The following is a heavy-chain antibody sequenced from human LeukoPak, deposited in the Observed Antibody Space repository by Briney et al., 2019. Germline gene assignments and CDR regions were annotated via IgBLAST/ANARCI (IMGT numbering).Heavy chain of an antibody. Sequence: GGSLRLSCAASGFTFNTNGMHWVRQAPGKGLEWVAVISYDGSNKYYADSVKGRFTISRDNSKNTLYLQMNSLRTEDTAVYFCAKGLTPGIQLWPQDAFDIRGQGTMVTVSS. CDR1: GFTFNTNG. CDR2: ISYDGSNK. CDR3: AKGLTPGIQLWPQDAFDI. J-gene: IGHJ3*02. D-gene: IGHD5-18*01. V-gene: IGHV3-30*18.